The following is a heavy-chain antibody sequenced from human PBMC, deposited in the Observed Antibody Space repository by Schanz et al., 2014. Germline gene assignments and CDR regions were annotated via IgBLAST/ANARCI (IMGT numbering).Heavy chain of an antibody. V-gene: IGHV3-23*01. CDR1: GFTFRSYA. J-gene: IGHJ6*02. Sequence: EVQLLESGGGLVQPGGSLRLSCIGSGFTFRSYALGWVRQAPGKGLEWVSLVSASGGGPFYADSVKGRFTISRDNSRNTVYLQMNSLRAEDTAVYYCVKDLQRELLRDDHYYGMDVWGQGTTVTVSS. CDR2: VSASGGGP. CDR3: VKDLQRELLRDDHYYGMDV. D-gene: IGHD1-26*01.